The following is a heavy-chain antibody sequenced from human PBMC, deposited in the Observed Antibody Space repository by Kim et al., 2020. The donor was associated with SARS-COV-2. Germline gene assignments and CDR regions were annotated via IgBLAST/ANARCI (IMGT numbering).Heavy chain of an antibody. Sequence: GGSLRLSCAASGFTFSRRAMSWVRQVPGKGLEWIASVNNNNNNPYYADSVKGRFTVSRDITKDTLYLQMNSLRADDTALYYCAKDHPSSGWPTFDSWGQGTLVAASS. CDR3: AKDHPSSGWPTFDS. CDR1: GFTFSRRA. V-gene: IGHV3-23*05. D-gene: IGHD6-19*01. CDR2: VNNNNNNP. J-gene: IGHJ4*02.